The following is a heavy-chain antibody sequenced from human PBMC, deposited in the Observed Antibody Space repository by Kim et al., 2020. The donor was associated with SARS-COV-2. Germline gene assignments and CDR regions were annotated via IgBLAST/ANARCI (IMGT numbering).Heavy chain of an antibody. V-gene: IGHV3-64*02. CDR2: ISSGGGST. Sequence: GGYLRLSCAASGFTFTTFAMHWVRQAPGKGLEYVSGISSGGGSTYYADSVKGRFTISRDNSMNTLSLQMGSLRAEDTAVYYCARGGADYWGQGTLVTVS. D-gene: IGHD3-16*01. CDR1: GFTFTTFA. CDR3: ARGGADY. J-gene: IGHJ4*02.